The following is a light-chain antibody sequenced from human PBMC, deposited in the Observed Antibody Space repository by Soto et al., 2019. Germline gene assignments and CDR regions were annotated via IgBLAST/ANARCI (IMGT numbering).Light chain of an antibody. J-gene: IGLJ2*01. CDR1: RSDVGGYNY. V-gene: IGLV2-14*01. CDR2: EVN. CDR3: SSYTSSTTLVV. Sequence: QSALTQPASVSGSPGQSITISCTGTRSDVGGYNYVSWYQQHPGKAPKLMLYEVNNRPSGVSNRFSGSKSGNTASLTISGLQAEDEADYYCSSYTSSTTLVVFGGGTKVTVL.